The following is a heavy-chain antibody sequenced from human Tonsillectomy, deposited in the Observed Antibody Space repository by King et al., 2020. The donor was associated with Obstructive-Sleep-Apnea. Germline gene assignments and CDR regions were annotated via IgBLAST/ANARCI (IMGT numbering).Heavy chain of an antibody. Sequence: VQLQESGPGLVKPSQTLSLTCTVSGGSISSGGYYWSWIRQHPGKGLEWIGYIYYSGSTHYNPSLKSRVTISVDTSKNQFSLKLSSVTAADTAVYYCARENPELGDFDYWGQGTLVTVSS. D-gene: IGHD7-27*01. CDR1: GGSISSGGYY. V-gene: IGHV4-31*03. J-gene: IGHJ4*02. CDR2: IYYSGST. CDR3: ARENPELGDFDY.